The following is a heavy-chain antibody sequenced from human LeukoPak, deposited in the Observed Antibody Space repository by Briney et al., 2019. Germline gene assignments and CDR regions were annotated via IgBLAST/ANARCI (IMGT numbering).Heavy chain of an antibody. Sequence: SQTLSLTCIVSGGSISSGGYYWSWIRQHPGKGLEWIGYIYYSGSTYYNPSLKSRVTISVDTSKNQFSLKLSSVTAADTAVYYCARDSGMIVHYWGQGTLVTVSS. CDR3: ARDSGMIVHY. D-gene: IGHD3-22*01. V-gene: IGHV4-31*03. J-gene: IGHJ4*02. CDR1: GGSISSGGYY. CDR2: IYYSGST.